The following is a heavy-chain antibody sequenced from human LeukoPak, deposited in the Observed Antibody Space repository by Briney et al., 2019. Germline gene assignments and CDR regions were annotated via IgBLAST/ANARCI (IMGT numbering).Heavy chain of an antibody. CDR3: ARAGDYDYVWGSYRYRVFDY. J-gene: IGHJ4*02. CDR1: GGTFNSYA. Sequence: GASVKVSCKASGGTFNSYAITWVRQAPGQGLEWMGWISAYNGNTNYAQKLQGRVTMTTDTSTSTAYMELRSLRSDDTAVYYCARAGDYDYVWGSYRYRVFDYWGQGTLVTVSS. V-gene: IGHV1-18*01. D-gene: IGHD3-16*02. CDR2: ISAYNGNT.